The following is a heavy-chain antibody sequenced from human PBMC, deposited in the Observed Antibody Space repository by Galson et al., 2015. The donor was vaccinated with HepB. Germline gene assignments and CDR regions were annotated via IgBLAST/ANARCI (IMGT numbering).Heavy chain of an antibody. J-gene: IGHJ2*01. D-gene: IGHD6-19*01. CDR2: ISSSSSYI. V-gene: IGHV3-21*01. CDR3: ARGAESGWYFSGTADWYFDL. CDR1: GFTFSSYS. Sequence: SLRLSCAASGFTFSSYSMNWVRQAPGKGLEWVSSISSSSSYIYYADSVKGRFTISRDNAKNSLYLQMNSLRAEDTAVYYCARGAESGWYFSGTADWYFDLWGRGTLVTVSS.